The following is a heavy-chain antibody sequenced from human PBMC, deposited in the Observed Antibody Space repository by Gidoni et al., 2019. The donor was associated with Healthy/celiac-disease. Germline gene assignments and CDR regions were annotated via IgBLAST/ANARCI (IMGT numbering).Heavy chain of an antibody. CDR1: GGSISSSSYY. Sequence: QLQLQESGPGLVKPSETLSLTCTVSGGSISSSSYYWGWIRQPPGKGLEWIGSIYYSGSTYYNPSLKSRVTISVDTSKNQFSLKLSSVTAADTAVYYCARLSTVVTPGLDYWGQGTLVTVSS. D-gene: IGHD4-17*01. J-gene: IGHJ4*02. V-gene: IGHV4-39*01. CDR2: IYYSGST. CDR3: ARLSTVVTPGLDY.